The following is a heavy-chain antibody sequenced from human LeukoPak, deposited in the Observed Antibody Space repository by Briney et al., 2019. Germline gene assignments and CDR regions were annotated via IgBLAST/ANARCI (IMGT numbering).Heavy chain of an antibody. J-gene: IGHJ4*02. CDR3: ARGAILLWFGEFGYFDH. Sequence: GASVKVSCKASGYTFTGYYMHWVRQAPGQGLEWMGWINPNSGGTNYAQKFQGRVTMTRDTSISTAYMELSRLRSDDTAVYYCARGAILLWFGEFGYFDHWGQGTLVTVSS. V-gene: IGHV1-2*02. D-gene: IGHD3-10*01. CDR2: INPNSGGT. CDR1: GYTFTGYY.